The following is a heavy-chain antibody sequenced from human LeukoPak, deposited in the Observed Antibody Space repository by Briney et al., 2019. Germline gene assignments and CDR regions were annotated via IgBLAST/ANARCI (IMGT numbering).Heavy chain of an antibody. CDR3: ARGLGF. D-gene: IGHD6-25*01. CDR1: GFTFSIYD. Sequence: GGSLRLSWAGSGFTFSIYDMNWVRQAPGKGLEWLAYISTSSRTIYYADSVKGRFTISRDHAKNSLYLQMNTLRAEDTAVYYCARGLGFWGQGTLVTVSS. J-gene: IGHJ4*02. CDR2: ISTSSRTI. V-gene: IGHV3-48*01.